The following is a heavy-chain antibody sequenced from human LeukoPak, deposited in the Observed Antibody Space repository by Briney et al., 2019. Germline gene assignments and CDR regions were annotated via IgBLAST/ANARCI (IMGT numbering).Heavy chain of an antibody. J-gene: IGHJ6*03. D-gene: IGHD3-3*01. Sequence: SETLSLTCTVSGGSISSYYWSWIRQPPGKGLEWIGEINHSGSTNYNPSLKSRVTISVDTSKNQFSLKLSSVTAADTAVYYCARGISIWEWLRGGHTGYYYYYMDVWGKGTTVTVSS. CDR1: GGSISSYY. CDR3: ARGISIWEWLRGGHTGYYYYYMDV. V-gene: IGHV4-34*01. CDR2: INHSGST.